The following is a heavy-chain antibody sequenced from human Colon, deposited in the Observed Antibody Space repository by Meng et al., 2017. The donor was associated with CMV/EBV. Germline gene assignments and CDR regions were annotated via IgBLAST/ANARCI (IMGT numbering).Heavy chain of an antibody. CDR3: ARDRLIGSGTGGLDV. D-gene: IGHD3-10*01. V-gene: IGHV3-74*01. Sequence: GGSLRLSCAASGFTFDNYWIHWVRQAPGEGLVWASRINSDGRSTNYADSVKGRFTISRDNAKNTVYLQMNSLRAEDTAVYYCARDRLIGSGTGGLDVWGQGTTVTVSS. CDR2: INSDGRST. CDR1: GFTFDNYW. J-gene: IGHJ6*02.